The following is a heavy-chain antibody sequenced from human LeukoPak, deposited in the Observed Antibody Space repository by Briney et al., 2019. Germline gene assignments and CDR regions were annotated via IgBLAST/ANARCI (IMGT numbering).Heavy chain of an antibody. D-gene: IGHD2-8*01. CDR1: SGSIRSSSYY. CDR3: ATANFYFQY. V-gene: IGHV4-39*01. Sequence: PSETLSLTCTVSSGSIRSSSYYWGWIRQPPGKGLEWIGSIFYSGSTYYNPSLKGRVTMSVDTSKNQFSLKLSSVTAADTAVYYCATANFYFQYWGQGTLVTVSS. CDR2: IFYSGST. J-gene: IGHJ1*01.